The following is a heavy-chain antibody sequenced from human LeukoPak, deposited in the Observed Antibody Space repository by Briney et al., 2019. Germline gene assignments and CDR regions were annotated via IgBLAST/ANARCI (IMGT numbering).Heavy chain of an antibody. CDR1: GFTFSSYA. Sequence: TGGSLRLSCAASGFTFSSYAMSWVRQAPGKGLEWVSAISGSGGSTYYADSVKGRFTISRDNSKNTLYLQMNSLRAEDTAVYYRAKSARRIAAAGTNWFDPWGQGTLVTVSS. J-gene: IGHJ5*02. CDR2: ISGSGGST. V-gene: IGHV3-23*01. CDR3: AKSARRIAAAGTNWFDP. D-gene: IGHD6-13*01.